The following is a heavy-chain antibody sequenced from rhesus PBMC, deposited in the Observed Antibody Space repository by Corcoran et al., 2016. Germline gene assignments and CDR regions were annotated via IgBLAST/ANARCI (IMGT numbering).Heavy chain of an antibody. J-gene: IGHJ4*01. CDR1: GFTFRNYW. CDR2: INSGGETT. D-gene: IGHD4-29*01. CDR3: AKKVGSSLGGYFDY. V-gene: IGHV3S42*01. Sequence: EVQLVESGGGLAKPGGSLRLSCAASGFTFRNYWMSWVRQIPGKGLEWIAVINSGGETTYYPSSVEGRFTGSRNNSKNTLSLQSHSLRTEDTATYFCAKKVGSSLGGYFDYWGQGVLVTVSS.